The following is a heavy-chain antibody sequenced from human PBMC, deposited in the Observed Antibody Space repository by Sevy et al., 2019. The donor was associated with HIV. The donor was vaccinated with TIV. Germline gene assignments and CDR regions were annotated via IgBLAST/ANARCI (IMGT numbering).Heavy chain of an antibody. J-gene: IGHJ5*01. CDR2: IYYSGST. V-gene: IGHV4-31*03. CDR1: GGSISSGGYY. Sequence: SETLSLTCTVSGGSISSGGYYWSWIRQHPGKGLEWIGYIYYSGSTYYNPSLKSRVTISVDTSKNQFSLKLSSVTAADTAGYYCAGAAIATACWRGFDPWGQGTPVTVSS. D-gene: IGHD6-13*01. CDR3: AGAAIATACWRGFDP.